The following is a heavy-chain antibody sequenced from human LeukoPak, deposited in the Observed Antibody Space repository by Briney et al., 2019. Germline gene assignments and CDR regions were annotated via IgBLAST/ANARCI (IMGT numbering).Heavy chain of an antibody. CDR2: IKQDGSEK. J-gene: IGHJ4*02. Sequence: PGGSLRLSCAASGFSFSNYWLHWVRQAPGKGLEWVANIKQDGSEKNYVDSVKGRFTISRDNAKNTLYLQMNSLRAEDTAVYYCAKGQPSADYWGQGTLVTVSS. CDR1: GFSFSNYW. D-gene: IGHD2-2*01. CDR3: AKGQPSADY. V-gene: IGHV3-7*01.